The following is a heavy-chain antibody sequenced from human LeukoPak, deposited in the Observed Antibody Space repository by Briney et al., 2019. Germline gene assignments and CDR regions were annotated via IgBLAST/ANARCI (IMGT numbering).Heavy chain of an antibody. V-gene: IGHV4-34*01. D-gene: IGHD3-16*02. Sequence: SETLSLTCAVYGGSFSGYYWSWIRQPPGKGLEWIGEINHSGSTNYNPSLKSRVTISLDTSKNQFSLKVTSVTAADTAAYYCARGDYDYVWGSYRPARQDAFDIWGQGTMVTVSS. CDR3: ARGDYDYVWGSYRPARQDAFDI. J-gene: IGHJ3*02. CDR1: GGSFSGYY. CDR2: INHSGST.